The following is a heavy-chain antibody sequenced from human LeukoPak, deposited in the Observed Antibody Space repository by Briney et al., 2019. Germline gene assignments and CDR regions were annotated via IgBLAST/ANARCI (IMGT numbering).Heavy chain of an antibody. CDR1: GFTFSSYG. CDR2: ISGSGGST. J-gene: IGHJ3*02. V-gene: IGHV3-23*01. Sequence: GGSLRLSCAASGFTFSSYGMSWVRQAPGKGLEWVSAISGSGGSTYYADSVKGRFTISRDNSKNTLYLQMNSLRAEDTAVYYCARDPQWLARLGTFDIWGQGTMVTVSS. D-gene: IGHD6-19*01. CDR3: ARDPQWLARLGTFDI.